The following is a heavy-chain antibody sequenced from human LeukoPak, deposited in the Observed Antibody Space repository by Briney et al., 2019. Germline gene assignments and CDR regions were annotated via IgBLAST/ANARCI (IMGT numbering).Heavy chain of an antibody. D-gene: IGHD5-18*01. CDR1: GFTFDDYA. CDR2: ISWDGGST. Sequence: GGSLRLSCAASGFTFDDYAMHWVRQAPGKGLEWVSLISWDGGSTYYADSVKGRFTISRDNAKNSLYLQMNSLRAEDTAVYYCARDQWIQSFYYMDVRGKGTTVTVSS. V-gene: IGHV3-43D*03. CDR3: ARDQWIQSFYYMDV. J-gene: IGHJ6*03.